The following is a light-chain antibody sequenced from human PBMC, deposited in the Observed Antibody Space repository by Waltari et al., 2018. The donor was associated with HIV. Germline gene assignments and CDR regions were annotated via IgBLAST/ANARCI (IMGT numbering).Light chain of an antibody. CDR1: PSDVGGYNY. J-gene: IGLJ1*01. Sequence: QSGLTQPASVSGSPGQPLTISCTGTPSDVGGYNYVSWYPQHPGKAPKLIIYEVSNLPSGVSNRFAGSKSGNTASLTISGLQPEDETDYYCSSFSSSSTPYVFGTGTKVTVL. V-gene: IGLV2-14*01. CDR2: EVS. CDR3: SSFSSSSTPYV.